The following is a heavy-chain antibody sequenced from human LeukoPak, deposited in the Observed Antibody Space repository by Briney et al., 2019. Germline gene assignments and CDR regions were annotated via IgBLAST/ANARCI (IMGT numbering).Heavy chain of an antibody. J-gene: IGHJ4*02. CDR2: ISSSGSTI. D-gene: IGHD3-9*01. CDR1: GFTFSDYY. CDR3: ARTYYDILTGYYLGY. V-gene: IGHV3-11*01. Sequence: GGSLRLSCAASGFTFSDYYMSWIRQAPGKGLEWVSYISSSGSTIYYADSVKGRFTISRDNAKSSLYLQMNSLRAEDTAVYYCARTYYDILTGYYLGYWGQGTLVTVSS.